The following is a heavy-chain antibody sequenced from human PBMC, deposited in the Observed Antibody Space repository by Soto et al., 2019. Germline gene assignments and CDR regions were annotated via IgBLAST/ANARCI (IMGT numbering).Heavy chain of an antibody. J-gene: IGHJ6*03. D-gene: IGHD3-10*01. CDR3: ARGPGATLNTYYYGSGSYISSYYYMDV. V-gene: IGHV4-34*01. CDR2: INHSGST. CDR1: GGSFSGYY. Sequence: SETLSLTCAVYGGSFSGYYWSWIRQPPGKGLEWIGEINHSGSTNYNPSLKSRVTISVDTSKNQFSLKLSSVTAADTAVYYCARGPGATLNTYYYGSGSYISSYYYMDVWGKGTTVTVSS.